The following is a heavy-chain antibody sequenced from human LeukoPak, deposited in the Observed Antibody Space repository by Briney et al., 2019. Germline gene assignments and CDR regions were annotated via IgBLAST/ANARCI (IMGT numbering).Heavy chain of an antibody. J-gene: IGHJ4*02. CDR2: IYSGGSA. Sequence: GGSLRLSCAASGFTVSSNYMSWVRQAPGKGLEWVSVIYSGGSAYYADSVKGRFTISRDNSKNTLYLQMNSLRAEDTAVYYCARASYGSGSYADYWGQGTLVTVSS. CDR3: ARASYGSGSYADY. D-gene: IGHD3-10*01. CDR1: GFTVSSNY. V-gene: IGHV3-53*01.